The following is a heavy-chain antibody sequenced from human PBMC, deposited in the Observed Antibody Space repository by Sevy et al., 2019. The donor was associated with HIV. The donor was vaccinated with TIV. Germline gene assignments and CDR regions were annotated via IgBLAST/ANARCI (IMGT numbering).Heavy chain of an antibody. D-gene: IGHD6-13*01. V-gene: IGHV3-33*06. Sequence: GGSLRLSCAASGFTFSSYGMHWVRQAPGKGLEWVAGIWYDGNNKDYADSVKGRLTISRDNSKNTVYLQMDSLRAEDTAVYYCAKGIAAAGYYFDFWGQGTLVTVSS. CDR3: AKGIAAAGYYFDF. J-gene: IGHJ4*02. CDR2: IWYDGNNK. CDR1: GFTFSSYG.